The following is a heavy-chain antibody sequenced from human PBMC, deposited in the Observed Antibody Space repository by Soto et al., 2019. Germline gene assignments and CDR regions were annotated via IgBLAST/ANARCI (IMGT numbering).Heavy chain of an antibody. CDR2: MNPNSGNA. CDR3: ASIAARPYYYYMDV. CDR1: GYTFTSYG. Sequence: ASVKVSCKASGYTFTSYGISWVRQAPGQGLEWMGWMNPNSGNAGYAQKLQGRVTMTRNTSTSTAYMELSSLRSEDTAVYYCASIAARPYYYYMDVWGKGTTVTVSS. V-gene: IGHV1-8*02. J-gene: IGHJ6*03. D-gene: IGHD6-6*01.